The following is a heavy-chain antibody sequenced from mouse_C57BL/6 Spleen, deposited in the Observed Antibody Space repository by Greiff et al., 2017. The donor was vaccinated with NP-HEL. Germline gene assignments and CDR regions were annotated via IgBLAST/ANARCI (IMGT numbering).Heavy chain of an antibody. CDR1: GYTFTSYN. J-gene: IGHJ4*01. CDR2: IYPGNGDT. Sequence: QVQLQQSGAELVRPGASVKMSCKASGYTFTSYNMHWVKQTPRQGLEWIGAIYPGNGDTSYNQKFKGKATLTVDKSSSTAYMQLSSLTSEDSAVYFCASCRYGSSPYYAMDYWGQGTSVTVSS. V-gene: IGHV1-12*01. D-gene: IGHD1-1*01. CDR3: ASCRYGSSPYYAMDY.